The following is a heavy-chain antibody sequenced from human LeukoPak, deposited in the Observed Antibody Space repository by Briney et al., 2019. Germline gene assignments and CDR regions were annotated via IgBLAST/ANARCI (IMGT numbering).Heavy chain of an antibody. Sequence: ASVKVSCKASGYTFTGYYMHWVRQAPGQGLEWMGWINPNSGGTNYAQKFQGRVTMTRDTSISTAYMELSRLRSDDTAVYYCARAALTVFSLDPWGQGTQVTVSS. CDR2: INPNSGGT. CDR3: ARAALTVFSLDP. J-gene: IGHJ5*02. D-gene: IGHD4-11*01. CDR1: GYTFTGYY. V-gene: IGHV1-2*02.